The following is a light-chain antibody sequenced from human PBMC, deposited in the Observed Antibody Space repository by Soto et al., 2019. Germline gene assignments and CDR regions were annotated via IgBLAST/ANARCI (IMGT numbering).Light chain of an antibody. CDR2: GNS. Sequence: QSVLTQPPSVSGAPGQRVTISCTGSSSNIGAGYDVHWYQQLPGTAPKLLIYGNSNRHSGVPDRFSGSKSGTSASLAITGLQAEDEAYYYCQSYDSSLSGPYVVFGGGTKLTVL. CDR1: SSNIGAGYD. V-gene: IGLV1-40*01. J-gene: IGLJ2*01. CDR3: QSYDSSLSGPYVV.